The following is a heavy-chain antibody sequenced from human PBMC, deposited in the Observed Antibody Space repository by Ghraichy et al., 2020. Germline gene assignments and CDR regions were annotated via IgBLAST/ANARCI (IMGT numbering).Heavy chain of an antibody. CDR3: TTIVGSTFDY. CDR1: GFIFSTST. D-gene: IGHD1-26*01. V-gene: IGHV3-73*01. CDR2: IRSKTNSFAT. J-gene: IGHJ4*02. Sequence: GESLNISCAASGFIFSTSTIHWVRQAAGKGLEWVGRIRSKTNSFATAYGASVKGKFTISRDDSRNTSFLQMSSLKTADTAVYYCTTIVGSTFDYWGQGTLVAFSS.